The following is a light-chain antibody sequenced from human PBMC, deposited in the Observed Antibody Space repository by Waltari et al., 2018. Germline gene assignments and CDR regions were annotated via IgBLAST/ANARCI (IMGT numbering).Light chain of an antibody. CDR3: VQAIAFPLT. CDR1: QSLLHSNGNTY. Sequence: DIVMPQPPLSLPITPGEPASISCRSSQSLLHSNGNTYLHWYLQKPGQSPQLLIYGGSNRASGVPDRFSGSGSGTDFTLKISKVEAEDVGVYYCVQAIAFPLTFGGGTKVEIK. J-gene: IGKJ4*01. CDR2: GGS. V-gene: IGKV2-40*01.